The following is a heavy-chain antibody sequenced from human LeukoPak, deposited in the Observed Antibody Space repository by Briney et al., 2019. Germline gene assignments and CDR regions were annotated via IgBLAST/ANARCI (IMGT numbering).Heavy chain of an antibody. CDR3: ARGQYDRSPFLQH. Sequence: GSLRLSCAASGFTFSDYYMSWIRQAPGKGLEWVSYISSSGSIIYYADSVKGRFTISRDNAKNSMYLQMSSLRAEDTAVYYCARGQYDRSPFLQHWGQGTLVTVSS. CDR2: ISSSGSII. D-gene: IGHD3-22*01. J-gene: IGHJ1*01. CDR1: GFTFSDYY. V-gene: IGHV3-11*01.